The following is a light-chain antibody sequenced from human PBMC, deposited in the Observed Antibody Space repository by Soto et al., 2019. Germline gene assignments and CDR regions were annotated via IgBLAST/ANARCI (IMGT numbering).Light chain of an antibody. Sequence: DIWMTQSPSSVSASVGDRVTITCRASQRISSWLAWYQQKPGKAPQLLIYAASSLQSGVPSRFSGSGSGTDFTLTISSLQPEDFATYYCPHAPSCPFTFGPGTKVDF. CDR2: AAS. CDR3: PHAPSCPFT. CDR1: QRISSW. J-gene: IGKJ3*01. V-gene: IGKV1-12*01.